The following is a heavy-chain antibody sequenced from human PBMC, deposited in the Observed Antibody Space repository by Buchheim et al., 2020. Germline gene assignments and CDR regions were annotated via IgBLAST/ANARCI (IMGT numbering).Heavy chain of an antibody. CDR3: ARGRWNYDLDY. V-gene: IGHV3-30*04. Sequence: QVQLVESGGGVVQPGRSLSLSCAASVFTFSSYAMHWVRQAPGKGLAWVAVISYDGCNKYYADSVKGRFTLSRDNSKTKLYLQMSSLRAEDTAVYDCARGRWNYDLDYWGQGTL. CDR1: VFTFSSYA. J-gene: IGHJ4*02. CDR2: ISYDGCNK. D-gene: IGHD1-7*01.